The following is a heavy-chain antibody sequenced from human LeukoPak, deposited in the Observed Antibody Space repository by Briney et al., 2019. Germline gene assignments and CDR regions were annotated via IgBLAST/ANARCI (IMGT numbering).Heavy chain of an antibody. D-gene: IGHD4-17*01. CDR3: ARSIPTDYGDFEDAFDI. Sequence: SETLSLTCTVSGGSISSSSYYWGWIRQPPGKGLEWIGSIYYSGSTYYNQSLKSRATISVDTSKNQFSLKPSSVTAEDTAVYYCARSIPTDYGDFEDAFDIWGQGTMVTVSS. V-gene: IGHV4-39*01. CDR1: GGSISSSSYY. CDR2: IYYSGST. J-gene: IGHJ3*02.